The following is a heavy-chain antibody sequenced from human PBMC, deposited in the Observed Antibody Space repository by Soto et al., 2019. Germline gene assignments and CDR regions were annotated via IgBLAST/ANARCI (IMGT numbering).Heavy chain of an antibody. V-gene: IGHV4-4*08. CDR3: ATITIFGVVPNYFDY. CDR1: GGSISSHY. Sequence: PSETLSLTCTVSGGSISSHYWNWVRQTPGKGLEWIGCIYFTGSTIYNPSLKSRVIISVDTSKNQFSLKLSSVTAADTAVYYCATITIFGVVPNYFDYWGQGTLVTVSS. CDR2: IYFTGST. D-gene: IGHD3-3*01. J-gene: IGHJ4*02.